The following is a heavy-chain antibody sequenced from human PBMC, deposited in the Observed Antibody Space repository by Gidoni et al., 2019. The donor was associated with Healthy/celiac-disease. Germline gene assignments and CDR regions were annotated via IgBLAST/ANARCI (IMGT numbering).Heavy chain of an antibody. D-gene: IGHD1-26*01. CDR3: ATGVGEVGATNAFDI. V-gene: IGHV1-24*01. CDR1: GYSLTELT. Sequence: QVQLVQSGAEVKKPGASVKVSCKVYGYSLTELTMHWVRQAPGKGLEWMGGFDPEDGETIYAQKFQGRVTMTEDTSTDTAYMELSSLRSEDTAVYYCATGVGEVGATNAFDIWGQGTMVTVSS. CDR2: FDPEDGET. J-gene: IGHJ3*02.